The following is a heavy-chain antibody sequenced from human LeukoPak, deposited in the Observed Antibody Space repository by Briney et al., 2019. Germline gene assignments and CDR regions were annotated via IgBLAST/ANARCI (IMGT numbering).Heavy chain of an antibody. CDR2: IYYSGST. CDR3: ARVPLRSLAFDH. J-gene: IGHJ4*02. D-gene: IGHD4-17*01. V-gene: IGHV4-59*01. Sequence: SETLSLTCTVSGGSISSYYWSWIRQPPGKGLEWIGYIYYSGSTNYNPSLKSRVTISVDTSKNQFSLELSSVTAADTAVYYCARVPLRSLAFDHWGQGTLVTVSS. CDR1: GGSISSYY.